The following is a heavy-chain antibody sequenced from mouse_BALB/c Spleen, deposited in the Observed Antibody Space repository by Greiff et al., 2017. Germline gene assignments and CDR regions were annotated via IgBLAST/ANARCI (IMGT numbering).Heavy chain of an antibody. V-gene: IGHV5-6*01. Sequence: EVKLMESGGDLVKPGGSLKLSCAASGFTFSSYGMSWVRQTPDKRLEWVATISSGGSYTYYPDSVKGRFTISRDNAKNTLYLQMSSLKSEDTAMYYCARHDYDWFAYWGQGTLVTVSA. J-gene: IGHJ3*01. D-gene: IGHD2-4*01. CDR3: ARHDYDWFAY. CDR2: ISSGGSYT. CDR1: GFTFSSYG.